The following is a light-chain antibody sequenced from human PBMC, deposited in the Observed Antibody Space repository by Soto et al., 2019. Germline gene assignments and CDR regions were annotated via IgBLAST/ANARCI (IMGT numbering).Light chain of an antibody. J-gene: IGKJ1*01. CDR2: GAS. CDR3: HEYNTWPWT. V-gene: IGKV3-15*01. Sequence: ETGLTHSPATLSVSPGETATLSCTTSQGLNRNLAWYQQKLGQAPRVLIYGASTRAAGIPARFSGSGSGTEFILTISSLQSEDFAVYYCHEYNTWPWTFGQGTKVDIK. CDR1: QGLNRN.